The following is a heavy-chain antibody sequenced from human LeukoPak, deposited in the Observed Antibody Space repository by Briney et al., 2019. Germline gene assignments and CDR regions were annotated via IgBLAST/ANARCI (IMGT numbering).Heavy chain of an antibody. D-gene: IGHD6-13*01. CDR3: ASPRSSSWYGY. CDR1: GGSISSGGYS. V-gene: IGHV4-39*01. Sequence: RASETLSLTCAVSGGSISSGGYSWSWIRQPPGKGLEWIGSIYYSGSTYYNPSLKSRVTISVDTSKNQFSLKLSSVTAADTAVYYCASPRSSSWYGYWGQGTLVTVSS. CDR2: IYYSGST. J-gene: IGHJ4*02.